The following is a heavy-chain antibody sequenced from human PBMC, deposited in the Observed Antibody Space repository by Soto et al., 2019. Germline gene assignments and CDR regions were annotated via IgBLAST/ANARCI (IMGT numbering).Heavy chain of an antibody. J-gene: IGHJ5*01. CDR1: GFTFSRYG. V-gene: IGHV3-21*01. D-gene: IGHD2-2*01. Sequence: GGSLRLSCAASGFTFSRYGMSWVRQAPGKGLEWVASISMTTSCVYYADSVKGRFSTSRDNAKKILYLEMYALRTEDTAVYYCARDPSEGRVGNWFESWGQGTLVTVSS. CDR3: ARDPSEGRVGNWFES. CDR2: ISMTTSCV.